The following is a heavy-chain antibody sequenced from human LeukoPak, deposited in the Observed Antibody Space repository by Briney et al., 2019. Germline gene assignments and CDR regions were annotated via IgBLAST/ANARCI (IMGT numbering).Heavy chain of an antibody. J-gene: IGHJ4*02. CDR1: GGSISSSNW. Sequence: PSETLSLTCAVSGGSISSSNWWSWVRQPPGKGLEWIGEIYHSGSTNYNPSLKSRVTISVDTSKNQFSLKLSSVTAADTAVYYCARGSLDFWSGEGDYWGQGTLVTVSS. D-gene: IGHD3-3*01. V-gene: IGHV4-4*02. CDR3: ARGSLDFWSGEGDY. CDR2: IYHSGST.